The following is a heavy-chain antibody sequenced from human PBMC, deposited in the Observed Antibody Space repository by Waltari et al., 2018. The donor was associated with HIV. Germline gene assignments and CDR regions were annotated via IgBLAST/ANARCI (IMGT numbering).Heavy chain of an antibody. V-gene: IGHV1-2*06. CDR2: INPNSGGT. Sequence: QVQLVQSGAEVKKPGASVKVSCKASGYTFTGYYMHLVRQAPGQGLEWMGRINPNSGGTNYAQKFQGRVTMTRDTSISTAYMELSRLRSDDTAVYYCARDGRLWFGELFNGMDVWGQGTTVTVSS. CDR3: ARDGRLWFGELFNGMDV. J-gene: IGHJ6*02. CDR1: GYTFTGYY. D-gene: IGHD3-10*01.